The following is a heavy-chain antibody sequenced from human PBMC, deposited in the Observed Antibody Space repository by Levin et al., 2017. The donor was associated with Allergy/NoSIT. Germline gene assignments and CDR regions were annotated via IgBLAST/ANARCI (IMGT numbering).Heavy chain of an antibody. V-gene: IGHV3-30*03. J-gene: IGHJ6*02. CDR3: ATDYARLGAYGGGRMNLFTGMDV. CDR1: GFTFSDHG. CDR2: ISSDGRNQ. Sequence: PGGSLRLSCAASGFTFSDHGIHWVRQAPGKGLEWVAIISSDGRNQYYADSVKGRFTISRDNFKNTLYLQMDSLRTEDTAVYYCATDYARLGAYGGGRMNLFTGMDVWGQGTTVTVS. D-gene: IGHD4-17*01.